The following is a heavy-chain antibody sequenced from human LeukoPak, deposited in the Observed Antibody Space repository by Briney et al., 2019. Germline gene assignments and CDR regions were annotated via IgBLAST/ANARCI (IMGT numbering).Heavy chain of an antibody. V-gene: IGHV3-21*01. CDR1: GFIFNTFG. CDR3: VRCTFVLHKRCSAFDI. J-gene: IGHJ3*02. Sequence: GGSLRLSCSASGFIFNTFGMNWVRQPPGKGLQWVSSMASSSTYTYYADPVKGRFTITRDNAKDSLFLQMNSLRAEDTAVYYCVRCTFVLHKRCSAFDIWGQGTMVTVSA. CDR2: MASSSTYT. D-gene: IGHD1-1*01.